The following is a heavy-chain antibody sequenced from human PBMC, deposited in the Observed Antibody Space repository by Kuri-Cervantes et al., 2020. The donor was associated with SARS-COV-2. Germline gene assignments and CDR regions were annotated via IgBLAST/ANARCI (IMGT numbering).Heavy chain of an antibody. V-gene: IGHV4-34*01. Sequence: ESLKISCAVYGGSFSGYYWSWIRQPPGKGLEWIGEINHSGSTNYNPSLKSRVTISVDTSKNQFSLKLSSVTAADTAVYYCARGGGLRYFDWFRNDAFDIWGQGTMVTVSS. CDR2: INHSGST. J-gene: IGHJ3*02. D-gene: IGHD3-9*01. CDR1: GGSFSGYY. CDR3: ARGGGLRYFDWFRNDAFDI.